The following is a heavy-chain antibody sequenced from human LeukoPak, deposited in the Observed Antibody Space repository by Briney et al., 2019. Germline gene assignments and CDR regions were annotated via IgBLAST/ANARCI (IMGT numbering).Heavy chain of an antibody. J-gene: IGHJ4*02. CDR3: ARGAVAGTKDY. Sequence: ASVKVSCKASGYTFTSCYMHGVRPAPAQGLDWMGIINPSGGSTSYAQKFQGRVTMTRDTSTSTVYMELSSLRSEDTAVYYCARGAVAGTKDYWGQGTLVTVSS. V-gene: IGHV1-46*01. CDR1: GYTFTSCY. CDR2: INPSGGST. D-gene: IGHD6-19*01.